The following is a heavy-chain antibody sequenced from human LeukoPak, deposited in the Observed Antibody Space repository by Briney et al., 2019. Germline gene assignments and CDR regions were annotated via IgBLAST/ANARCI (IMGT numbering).Heavy chain of an antibody. CDR2: ISAYNGNT. D-gene: IGHD3-22*01. CDR3: ARDPIGLGYYDSSGYSTR. V-gene: IGHV1-18*01. J-gene: IGHJ4*02. CDR1: GYTFTSYG. Sequence: GASVKVSCKASGYTFTSYGISWVRQAPGQGLEWMGWISAYNGNTNYAQKLQGRVTMTTDTSTSTAYMELSSLRSEDTAVYYCARDPIGLGYYDSSGYSTRWGQGTLVTVSS.